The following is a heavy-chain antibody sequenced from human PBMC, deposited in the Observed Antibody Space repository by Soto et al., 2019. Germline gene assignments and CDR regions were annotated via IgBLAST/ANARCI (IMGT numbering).Heavy chain of an antibody. CDR3: ARRGRAGYYCVMEV. Sequence: EVQLVQSGAEVKKPGESLKISCKASGYSFTSYWIGWVRQMPGKGLEWMGIIFPGDSDTTYRPSFQGQVTISADKSTSTAYLHWTSLKASDTAMYYCARRGRAGYYCVMEVWGQGTTVNVSS. V-gene: IGHV5-51*01. CDR2: IFPGDSDT. D-gene: IGHD3-16*01. J-gene: IGHJ6*02. CDR1: GYSFTSYW.